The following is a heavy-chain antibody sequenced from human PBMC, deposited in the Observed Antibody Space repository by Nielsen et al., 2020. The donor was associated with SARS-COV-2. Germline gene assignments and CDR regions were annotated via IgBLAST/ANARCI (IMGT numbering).Heavy chain of an antibody. V-gene: IGHV1-69*04. CDR3: ARDSGAAYDFWSGYYPRGYYYYGMDV. CDR1: GGTFSSYA. J-gene: IGHJ6*02. D-gene: IGHD3-3*01. Sequence: SVKVSCKASGGTFSSYAISWVRQAPGQGLEWMGRIIPILGIANYAQKFQGRVTITADESTSTAYMELSSLRSEDTAVYYCARDSGAAYDFWSGYYPRGYYYYGMDVWGQGTTVTVSS. CDR2: IIPILGIA.